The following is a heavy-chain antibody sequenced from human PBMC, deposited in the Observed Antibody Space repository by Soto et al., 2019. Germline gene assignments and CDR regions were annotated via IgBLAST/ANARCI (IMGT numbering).Heavy chain of an antibody. D-gene: IGHD3-3*01. CDR1: GFTFSSYS. CDR3: ARWYYDFWSGLIHFDY. Sequence: PGGSLRLSCAASGFTFSSYSMNWVRQAPGKGLEWVSYISSSSSTIYYADSVKGRFTISRDNAKNSLYLQMNSLRAEDTAVYYCARWYYDFWSGLIHFDYWGQGTLVTVSS. J-gene: IGHJ4*02. V-gene: IGHV3-48*01. CDR2: ISSSSSTI.